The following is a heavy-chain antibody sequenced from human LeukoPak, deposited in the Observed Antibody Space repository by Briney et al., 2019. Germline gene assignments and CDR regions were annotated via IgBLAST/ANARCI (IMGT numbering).Heavy chain of an antibody. Sequence: GGSLRLSCAGSEFTFSRFNMNWVRQAPGKGLEWVSSISSSSSYIYYADSVKGRFTISRDNAKNSLYLQMNSLRVEDTAVYYCARGDGYNTLDYWGQGTLVTVSS. J-gene: IGHJ4*02. D-gene: IGHD5-24*01. CDR2: ISSSSSYI. CDR1: EFTFSRFN. V-gene: IGHV3-21*01. CDR3: ARGDGYNTLDY.